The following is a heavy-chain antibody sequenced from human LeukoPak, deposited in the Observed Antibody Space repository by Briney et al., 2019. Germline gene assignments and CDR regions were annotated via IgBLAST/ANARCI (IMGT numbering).Heavy chain of an antibody. CDR2: IYTSGST. D-gene: IGHD3-3*01. CDR1: GDSISSYY. J-gene: IGHJ3*02. CDR3: ARDRLDFWSGPDAFDI. Sequence: SETLSLTCTVSGDSISSYYWSWIRQPAGKGLEWIGRIYTSGSTNYNPSLKSRVTMSVDTSKNQFSLKLSSVTAADTAVYYCARDRLDFWSGPDAFDIWGQGTMVTVSS. V-gene: IGHV4-4*07.